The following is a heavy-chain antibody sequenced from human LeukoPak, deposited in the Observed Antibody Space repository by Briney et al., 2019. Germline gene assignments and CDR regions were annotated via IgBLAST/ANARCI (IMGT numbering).Heavy chain of an antibody. Sequence: SVKVSCKASGGTFSSYAISWVRQAPREGLEWMGGTIPILGTVRNAQRFQGRVTITADESTSTAYMELSSLRSEDTAVYYGARASRGGSSGPGSYFNNWFDPWGQGTLVTVSS. CDR1: GGTFSSYA. V-gene: IGHV1-69*13. CDR2: TIPILGTV. J-gene: IGHJ5*02. D-gene: IGHD3-10*01. CDR3: ARASRGGSSGPGSYFNNWFDP.